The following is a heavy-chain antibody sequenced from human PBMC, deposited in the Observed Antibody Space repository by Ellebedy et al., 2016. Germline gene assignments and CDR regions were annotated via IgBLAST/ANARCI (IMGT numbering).Heavy chain of an antibody. V-gene: IGHV3-53*01. CDR2: IYSGGST. Sequence: GESLKISCAASGFTVSSNYMSWVRQAPGKGLEWVSVIYSGGSTYYADSVKGRFTISRDNSKNTLYLQMNSLRAEDTAVYYCARDYGDYDALDIWGQGTMVTVSS. D-gene: IGHD4-17*01. CDR3: ARDYGDYDALDI. J-gene: IGHJ3*02. CDR1: GFTVSSNY.